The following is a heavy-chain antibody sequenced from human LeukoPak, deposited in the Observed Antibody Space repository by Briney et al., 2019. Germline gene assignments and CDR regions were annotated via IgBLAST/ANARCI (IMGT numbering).Heavy chain of an antibody. V-gene: IGHV1-58*02. CDR1: GFTFHTSA. CDR3: AAQRGASLHDFWSTRLFDP. Sequence: SVKVSCKASGFTFHTSAMQRVRQARGQRLEWIGWIVLGSGNTVYSHKFHDRVIITRDMSTSTVYMELDSLGSEDTAVYYCAAQRGASLHDFWSTRLFDPWGQGTLVTVSS. D-gene: IGHD3-3*01. CDR2: IVLGSGNT. J-gene: IGHJ5*02.